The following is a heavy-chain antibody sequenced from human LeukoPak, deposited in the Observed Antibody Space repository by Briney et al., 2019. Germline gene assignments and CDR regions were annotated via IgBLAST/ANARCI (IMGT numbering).Heavy chain of an antibody. V-gene: IGHV4-30-2*01. CDR2: IYHSGST. J-gene: IGHJ4*02. CDR1: GGSISSGGYY. Sequence: SETLSLTCTVSGGSISSGGYYWSWIRQPPGKGLEWIGYIYHSGSTYYNPSLKSRVTISVDRSKNRFSLKLSSVTAADTAVYYCARESASSPSIDYWGQGTLVTVSS. CDR3: ARESASSPSIDY. D-gene: IGHD6-13*01.